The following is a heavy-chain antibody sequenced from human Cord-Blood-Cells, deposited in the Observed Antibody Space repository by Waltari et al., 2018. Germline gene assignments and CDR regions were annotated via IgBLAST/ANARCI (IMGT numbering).Heavy chain of an antibody. CDR3: ARDFGRFPRQQLGFSYYFDY. CDR2: IIPIFGTA. CDR1: VGTFSSYA. Sequence: QVQLVQSGAEVKKPGSSVKVSCKASVGTFSSYAISWVRQAPGQGLEWMGGIIPIFGTANYAQKFQGRVMITADKSTSTAYMELSSLRSEDTAVYYCARDFGRFPRQQLGFSYYFDYWGQGTLVTVSS. V-gene: IGHV1-69*06. J-gene: IGHJ4*02. D-gene: IGHD6-13*01.